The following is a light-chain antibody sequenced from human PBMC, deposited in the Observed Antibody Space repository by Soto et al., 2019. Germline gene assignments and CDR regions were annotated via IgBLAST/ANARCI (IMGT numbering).Light chain of an antibody. CDR3: QTWDTGIQV. CDR2: LSSDGSH. V-gene: IGLV4-69*01. Sequence: QLVLTQSPSASASLGASVKLTCTLSSGHSSYAIAWHQQQPEKGPRYLMKLSSDGSHIKGDGIPDRFSGSTSGAERYLSISSLQSEDVADYYCQTWDTGIQVFGGGTKLTVL. J-gene: IGLJ3*02. CDR1: SGHSSYA.